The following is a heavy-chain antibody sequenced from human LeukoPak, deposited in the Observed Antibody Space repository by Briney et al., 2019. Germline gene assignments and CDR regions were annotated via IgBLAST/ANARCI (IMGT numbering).Heavy chain of an antibody. CDR3: ATGLWLGVEMATISAAMNDY. D-gene: IGHD5-24*01. CDR2: FDPEDGET. Sequence: ASVKVSCKVSGYTLTELSMHWVRQAPGKGLEWMGGFDPEDGETIYAQKFQGRVTMTEDTSTDTAYMELSSLRSEDTAVYYCATGLWLGVEMATISAAMNDYWGQGALVTVSS. CDR1: GYTLTELS. V-gene: IGHV1-24*01. J-gene: IGHJ4*02.